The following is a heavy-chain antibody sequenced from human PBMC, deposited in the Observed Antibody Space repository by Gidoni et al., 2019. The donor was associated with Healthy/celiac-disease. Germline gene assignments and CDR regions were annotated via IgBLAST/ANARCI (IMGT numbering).Heavy chain of an antibody. CDR1: GYSFTSYR. CDR2: IYPGDSDT. J-gene: IGHJ6*02. V-gene: IGHV5-51*03. CDR3: ARLDCSGGSCYSTYYGMDV. D-gene: IGHD2-15*01. Sequence: EVQLVQSGAEVKKPGESLKISCKGSGYSFTSYRIGWVRQMPGKGLEWMWIIYPGDSDTRYSPSFQGQVTISADKSISTAYLQWSSLKASDTAMYYCARLDCSGGSCYSTYYGMDVWGQGTTVTVSS.